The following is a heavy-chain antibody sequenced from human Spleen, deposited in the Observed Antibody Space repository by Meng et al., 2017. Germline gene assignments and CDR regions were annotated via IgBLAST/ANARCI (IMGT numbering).Heavy chain of an antibody. CDR3: AKGRDNWYMYYFDY. D-gene: IGHD1-1*01. Sequence: EVQLVESGGGLITPGWSLRLSCAASGFTFSSYAMTWVRQAPGKGLEWVSAISGSGGSTYYADSVKGRFTISRDNSKNTLYLQMNSLRAEDTAVYYCAKGRDNWYMYYFDYWGQGSLVTVSS. J-gene: IGHJ4*02. CDR2: ISGSGGST. V-gene: IGHV3-23*04. CDR1: GFTFSSYA.